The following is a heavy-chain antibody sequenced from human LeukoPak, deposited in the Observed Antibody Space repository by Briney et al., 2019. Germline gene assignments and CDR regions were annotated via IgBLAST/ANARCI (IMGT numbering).Heavy chain of an antibody. Sequence: PSETLSLTCTVSGGSISSYYWSWIRQPPGKGLEWIGYTYYSGSTNYSPSLKSRVTISVDTSKNQFSLKLSSVTAADTAVYYCARDLYGYYDNWGQGTLVTVSS. D-gene: IGHD4-17*01. CDR2: TYYSGST. CDR3: ARDLYGYYDN. CDR1: GGSISSYY. V-gene: IGHV4-59*01. J-gene: IGHJ4*02.